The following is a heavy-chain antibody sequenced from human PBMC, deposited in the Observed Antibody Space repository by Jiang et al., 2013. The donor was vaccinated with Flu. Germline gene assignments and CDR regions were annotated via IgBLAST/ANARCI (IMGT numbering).Heavy chain of an antibody. CDR2: IISIFSSV. V-gene: IGHV1-69*01. J-gene: IGHJ6*02. Sequence: SGAEVKKPGSSVNVSCKASGGTLSSYVITWVRQAPGQGLEWMGGIISIFSSVHYAEKFQDRVTITVDESTSTGYMELSSLRPDDTAVYYCARGGYDFWSGSYLTGYYGLDVWGQGTTIIVSS. CDR3: ARGGYDFWSGSYLTGYYGLDV. D-gene: IGHD3-3*01. CDR1: GGTLSSYV.